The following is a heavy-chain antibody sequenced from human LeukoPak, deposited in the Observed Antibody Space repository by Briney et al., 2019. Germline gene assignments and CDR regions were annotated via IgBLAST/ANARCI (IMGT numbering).Heavy chain of an antibody. J-gene: IGHJ3*02. CDR2: ISSSSTI. V-gene: IGHV3-48*01. Sequence: GGSLRLSCAASGFTFSSYSMNWVRQAPGKGLEWVSYISSSSTIYYADSVKGRFTISRDNAMNSVYLQMNSLRAEDTAVYYCARAKRNGFDIWGQGTMVTVS. CDR3: ARAKRNGFDI. CDR1: GFTFSSYS.